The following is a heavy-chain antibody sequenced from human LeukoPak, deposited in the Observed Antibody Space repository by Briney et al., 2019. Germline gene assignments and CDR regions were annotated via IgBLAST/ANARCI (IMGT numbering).Heavy chain of an antibody. Sequence: GGSLRLSCAASGFTFSIYGMHWVRQAPGKGLEWVAVISYDGSNKYYADSVKGRFTISRDNSKNTLYLQMNSLRAEDTAVYYCAKDQSGVGQWLAYYYYYGMDVWGQGTTVTVSS. CDR3: AKDQSGVGQWLAYYYYYGMDV. CDR2: ISYDGSNK. V-gene: IGHV3-30*18. D-gene: IGHD6-19*01. J-gene: IGHJ6*02. CDR1: GFTFSIYG.